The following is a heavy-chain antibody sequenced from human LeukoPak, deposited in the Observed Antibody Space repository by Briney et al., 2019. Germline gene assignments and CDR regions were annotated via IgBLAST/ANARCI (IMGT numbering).Heavy chain of an antibody. CDR3: AELGITMIGGV. CDR2: ISSSGSTI. J-gene: IGHJ6*04. Sequence: PGGSLRLSCAASEFTFNSYGMNWVRQAPGKGLEWVSYISSSGSTIYYADSVKGRFTISRDNAKNSLYLQMNSLRAEDTAVYYCAELGITMIGGVWGKGTTVTISS. V-gene: IGHV3-48*04. CDR1: EFTFNSYG. D-gene: IGHD3-10*02.